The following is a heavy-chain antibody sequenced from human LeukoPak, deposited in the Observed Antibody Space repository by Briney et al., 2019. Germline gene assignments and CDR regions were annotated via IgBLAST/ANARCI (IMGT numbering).Heavy chain of an antibody. CDR3: AKEHGGSSWYEDAFDI. Sequence: PGGSLRLSCAASGFPFSRYSMNWVRQAPGKGLEWVSDISGSGGSTYYADSVKGRFTISRDNSKNTLYLQMNSLRAEDTAVYYCAKEHGGSSWYEDAFDIWGQGTMVTVSS. D-gene: IGHD6-13*01. CDR1: GFPFSRYS. CDR2: ISGSGGST. V-gene: IGHV3-23*01. J-gene: IGHJ3*02.